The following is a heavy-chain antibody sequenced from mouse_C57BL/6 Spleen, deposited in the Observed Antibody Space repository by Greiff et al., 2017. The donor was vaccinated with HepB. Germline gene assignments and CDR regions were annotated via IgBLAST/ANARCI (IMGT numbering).Heavy chain of an antibody. J-gene: IGHJ1*03. D-gene: IGHD1-1*01. CDR1: GYSFTSYY. CDR3: AHYYGSSLYWYFDV. Sequence: VQLQQSGPELVKPGASVKISCKASGYSFTSYYIHWVKQRPGQGLEWIGWIYPGSGNTKYNEKFKGKATLTADTSSSTAYMQLSSLTSEDSAVYYCAHYYGSSLYWYFDVWGTGTTVTVSS. V-gene: IGHV1-66*01. CDR2: IYPGSGNT.